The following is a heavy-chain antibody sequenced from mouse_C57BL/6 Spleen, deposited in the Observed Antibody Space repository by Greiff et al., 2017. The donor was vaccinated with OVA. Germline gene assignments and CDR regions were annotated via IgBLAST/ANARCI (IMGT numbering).Heavy chain of an antibody. Sequence: EVQRVESGGGLVQPKGSLKLSCAASGFSFNTYAMNWVRQAPGKGVEWVARIRSKSNNYAKYYADSVKDRFTISRDDSESMLYLQMNNLKTEDTAMYYCVRHRYAMDYWGQGTSVTVSS. V-gene: IGHV10-1*01. CDR1: GFSFNTYA. J-gene: IGHJ4*01. CDR3: VRHRYAMDY. CDR2: IRSKSNNYAK.